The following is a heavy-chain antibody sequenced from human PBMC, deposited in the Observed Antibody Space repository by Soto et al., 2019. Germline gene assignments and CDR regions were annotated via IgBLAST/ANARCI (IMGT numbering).Heavy chain of an antibody. J-gene: IGHJ4*02. CDR3: AKEVSLGSTVDLGY. Sequence: EVQLVESGGGFVQPGGSLRLSCAASGFTLGSYDMHWVRQVTGKGLEWVSGIGTAGDTYYPGSVKGRFTISRDNSMGTLYLQMKSLRVEDTAIYYCAKEVSLGSTVDLGYWGQGTLVTVSS. V-gene: IGHV3-13*01. CDR1: GFTLGSYD. D-gene: IGHD7-27*01. CDR2: IGTAGDT.